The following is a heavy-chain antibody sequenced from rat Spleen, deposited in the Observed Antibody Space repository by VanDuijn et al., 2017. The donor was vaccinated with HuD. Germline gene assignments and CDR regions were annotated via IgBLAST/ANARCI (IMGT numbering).Heavy chain of an antibody. CDR1: GFTFNNYW. CDR2: ISYVGSST. CDR3: ARGYYDGSYYYAFYWYFDF. Sequence: EVQLVESGGGLVQPGRSLKLSCVASGFTFNNYWMRWVRQAPGKGLEWVATISYVGSSTYYRDSVKGRVTIYRDNAKSTLYLQTESLRYEDTATYYCARGYYDGSYYYAFYWYFDFWGPGTMVTVSS. D-gene: IGHD1-12*02. J-gene: IGHJ1*01. V-gene: IGHV5-29*01.